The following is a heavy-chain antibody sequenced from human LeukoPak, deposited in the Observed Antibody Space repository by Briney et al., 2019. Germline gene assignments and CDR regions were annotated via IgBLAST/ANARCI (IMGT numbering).Heavy chain of an antibody. J-gene: IGHJ4*02. Sequence: SETLSLTCVVYGGSFRGYYWSWIRQPPGKGLEWIGEIKHSGCTNYNPPLTSRVTISVDTSKHQFSLMLSAATASDRAGYYCAGGQYYYDSSGYYVFDYWGQGNLVTVSS. CDR1: GGSFRGYY. V-gene: IGHV4-34*01. CDR2: IKHSGCT. CDR3: AGGQYYYDSSGYYVFDY. D-gene: IGHD3-22*01.